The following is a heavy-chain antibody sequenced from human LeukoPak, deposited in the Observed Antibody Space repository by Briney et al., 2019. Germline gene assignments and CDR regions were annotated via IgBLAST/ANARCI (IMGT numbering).Heavy chain of an antibody. CDR2: IYYSGST. V-gene: IGHV4-59*08. J-gene: IGHJ4*02. CDR1: GGSISSDY. D-gene: IGHD3-22*01. CDR3: AKHYCDSSGYYYLFDY. Sequence: SETLSLTCTVSGGSISSDYWSWIRQPPGKGLEWIGYIYYSGSTNYNLSLKSRVTISVDTSKNQFSLKLSSVTAADTAVYYCAKHYCDSSGYYYLFDYWGQGTLVTVSS.